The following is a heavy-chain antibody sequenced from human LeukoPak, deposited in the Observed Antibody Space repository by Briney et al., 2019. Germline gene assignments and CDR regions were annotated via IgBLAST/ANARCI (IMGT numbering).Heavy chain of an antibody. D-gene: IGHD1-26*01. CDR1: GFTFSRYS. J-gene: IGHJ5*02. CDR3: ARDRLVGATTYWFDP. V-gene: IGHV3-48*01. Sequence: GGSLRLSCAASGFTFSRYSMNWVRQAPGKGLEWVSYISSSSSTIYYADSVKGRFTISRDNAKNSLYLQMNSLRAEDTAVYYCARDRLVGATTYWFDPWGQGTLVTVSS. CDR2: ISSSSSTI.